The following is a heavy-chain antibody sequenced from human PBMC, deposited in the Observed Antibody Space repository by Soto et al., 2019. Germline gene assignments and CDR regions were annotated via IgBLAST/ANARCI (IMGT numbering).Heavy chain of an antibody. Sequence: PSQTLSLTCAISGDSVSSNSAAWNWIRQSPSRGLEWLGRTYYRSKWYNDYAVPVKSRITINPDTSKNQFSLQLNSVTPEDTAVYYCAREVLRFLEWLLARRAYYYYGMDVWGQGTTVTVSS. D-gene: IGHD3-3*01. J-gene: IGHJ6*02. V-gene: IGHV6-1*01. CDR3: AREVLRFLEWLLARRAYYYYGMDV. CDR1: GDSVSSNSAA. CDR2: TYYRSKWYN.